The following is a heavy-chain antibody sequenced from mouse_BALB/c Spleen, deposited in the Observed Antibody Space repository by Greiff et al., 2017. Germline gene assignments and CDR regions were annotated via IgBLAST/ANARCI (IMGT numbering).Heavy chain of an antibody. V-gene: IGHV5-6*01. CDR1: GFTFSSYG. Sequence: EVQLMESGGDLVKPGGSLKLSCAASGFTFSSYGMSWVRQTPDKRLEWVATISSGGSYTYYPDSVKGRFTISRDNAKNTLYLQMSSLKSEDTAMYYCARQAVPGDYWGQGTTLTVSS. CDR3: ARQAVPGDY. CDR2: ISSGGSYT. J-gene: IGHJ2*01.